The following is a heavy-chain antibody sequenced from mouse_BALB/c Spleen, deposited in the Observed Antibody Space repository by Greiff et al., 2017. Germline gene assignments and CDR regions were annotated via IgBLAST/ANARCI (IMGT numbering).Heavy chain of an antibody. J-gene: IGHJ4*01. V-gene: IGHV5-6-4*01. CDR2: ISSGGSYT. D-gene: IGHD2-10*01. CDR3: TRDSYYGNYDAMDY. CDR1: GFTFSSYT. Sequence: EVQLVESGGGLVKPGGSLKLSCAASGFTFSSYTMSWVRQTPEKRLEWVATISSGGSYTYYPDSVKGRFTISRDNAKNTLYLQMSSLKSEDTAMYYCTRDSYYGNYDAMDYWGQGTSVTVSS.